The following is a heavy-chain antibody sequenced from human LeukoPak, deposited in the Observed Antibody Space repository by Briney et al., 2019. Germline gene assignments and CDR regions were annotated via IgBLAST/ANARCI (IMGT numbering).Heavy chain of an antibody. V-gene: IGHV3-23*01. CDR1: GFTSGIYA. J-gene: IGHJ4*02. CDR3: AKDRGYNTPYYFDY. Sequence: GGSLRLSCAASGFTSGIYAVSWVRQAPGKGLEWVSAFSGGGDSYYADSVKGRFTISRDNSKNTLYLQMNSLRAEDTAVYYCAKDRGYNTPYYFDYWGQGTLVTVSS. D-gene: IGHD5-24*01. CDR2: FSGGGDS.